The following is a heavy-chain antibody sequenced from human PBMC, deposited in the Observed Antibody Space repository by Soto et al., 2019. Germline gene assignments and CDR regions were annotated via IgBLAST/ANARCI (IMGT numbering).Heavy chain of an antibody. CDR1: GFTVSTYT. D-gene: IGHD4-4*01. J-gene: IGHJ5*02. CDR3: AKDHSNFGLGP. CDR2: IRGTTNAT. V-gene: IGHV3-23*01. Sequence: EVQLSESGGGLVQPGGSLRLSCAASGFTVSTYTMNCVWVRQAPGKGLEWVSGIRGTTNATYYADSVKGRFSISRDNSRNTLYLQLNGLRVEDTAIYYCAKDHSNFGLGPWGQGTLVTVSS.